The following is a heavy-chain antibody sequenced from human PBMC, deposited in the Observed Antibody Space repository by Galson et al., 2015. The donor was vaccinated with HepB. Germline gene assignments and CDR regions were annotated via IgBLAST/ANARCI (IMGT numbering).Heavy chain of an antibody. CDR1: GGSISSYF. CDR2: IYSSGST. V-gene: IGHV4-4*07. D-gene: IGHD6-19*01. Sequence: ETLSLTCTVSGGSISSYFWSWIRQPAGKGLEWIGRIYSSGSTNYNPSLKSRITMSVDTSNSQFSLKLRSVTAADTAVYYCARDQTAVAGTSLFDYWGQGSLVTVSS. CDR3: ARDQTAVAGTSLFDY. J-gene: IGHJ4*02.